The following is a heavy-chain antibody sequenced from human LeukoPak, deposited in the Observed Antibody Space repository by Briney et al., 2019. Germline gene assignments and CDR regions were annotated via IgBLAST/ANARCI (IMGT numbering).Heavy chain of an antibody. CDR2: SYYSGSN. CDR3: ASPPQTMDTIPFKN. J-gene: IGHJ4*02. CDR1: GCSISSSSYY. Sequence: PSETLSLTCTVSGCSISSSSYYWGWIRPPPGQGLEWIGSSYYSGSNYYNPSLNSRATISVDRSKNQFSLKQSSVTAAHTAVYYCASPPQTMDTIPFKNWGQGTLVTVSS. D-gene: IGHD5-24*01. V-gene: IGHV4-39*01.